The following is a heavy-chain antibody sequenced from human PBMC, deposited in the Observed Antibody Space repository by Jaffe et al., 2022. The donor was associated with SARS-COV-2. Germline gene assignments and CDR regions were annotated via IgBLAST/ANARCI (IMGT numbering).Heavy chain of an antibody. CDR3: AKDYDPYGGNSPLCDY. V-gene: IGHV3-30*18. CDR2: ISYDGSNK. Sequence: QVQLVESGGGVVQPGRSLRLSCAASGFTFSSYGMHWVRQAPGKGLEWVAVISYDGSNKYYADSVKGRFTISRDNSKNTLYLQMNSLRAEDTAVYYCAKDYDPYGGNSPLCDYWGQGTLVTVSS. J-gene: IGHJ4*02. CDR1: GFTFSSYG. D-gene: IGHD4-17*01.